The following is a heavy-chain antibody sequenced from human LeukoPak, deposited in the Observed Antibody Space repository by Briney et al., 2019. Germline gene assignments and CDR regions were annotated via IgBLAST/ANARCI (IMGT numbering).Heavy chain of an antibody. CDR2: ISWNSGYI. CDR3: AKVRGTYSSGYFFDY. Sequence: SGGSLRLFCAASGFTFDNYAMHWVRQAPGKGLEWLSIISWNSGYIGYADSVKGRFTISIDNAKKSLDLQMNSLRAEDTAFYYCAKVRGTYSSGYFFDYWGQGTLVTVSS. J-gene: IGHJ4*02. D-gene: IGHD6-19*01. V-gene: IGHV3-9*01. CDR1: GFTFDNYA.